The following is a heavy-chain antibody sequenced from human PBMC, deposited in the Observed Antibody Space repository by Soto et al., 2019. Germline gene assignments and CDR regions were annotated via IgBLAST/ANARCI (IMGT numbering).Heavy chain of an antibody. V-gene: IGHV4-31*03. CDR3: ARGNIVVVTAGALDY. Sequence: QVQLQESGPGLVKPSQTLSLTCTVSGGSISSGGYYWSWIRQHPGKGLEWIGYIYSSGSTYYNPSLKSRVTISVDTSKNQFSLKLSSVTAADTAVYYCARGNIVVVTAGALDYWGQGTLVTVSS. D-gene: IGHD2-21*02. J-gene: IGHJ4*02. CDR2: IYSSGST. CDR1: GGSISSGGYY.